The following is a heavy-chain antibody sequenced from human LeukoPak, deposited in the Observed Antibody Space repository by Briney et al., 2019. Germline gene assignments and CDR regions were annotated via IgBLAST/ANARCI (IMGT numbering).Heavy chain of an antibody. CDR2: ISYDGSNK. V-gene: IGHV3-30-3*01. Sequence: GRSLRLSCAASGFTFSSYAMHWVRQAPGKGLEWVAVISYDGSNKYYADSVKGRFTISRDNSKNTLYLQTKSLRAEDTAVYYCARDYYDYVWGSYRYLVSGLLGYWGQGTLVTVSS. CDR1: GFTFSSYA. CDR3: ARDYYDYVWGSYRYLVSGLLGY. J-gene: IGHJ4*02. D-gene: IGHD3-16*02.